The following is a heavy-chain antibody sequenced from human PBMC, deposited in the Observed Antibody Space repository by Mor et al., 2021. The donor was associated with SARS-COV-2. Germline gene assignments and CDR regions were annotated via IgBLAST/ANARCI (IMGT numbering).Heavy chain of an antibody. Sequence: GNTGYAQKFQVRVTMTRNTSISTAYMELSSLRSEDTAVYYCARVFPNYYGHPWGAFDIWGQGTMVTVSS. J-gene: IGHJ3*02. V-gene: IGHV1-8*01. CDR3: ARVFPNYYGHPWGAFDI. CDR2: GNT. D-gene: IGHD3-10*01.